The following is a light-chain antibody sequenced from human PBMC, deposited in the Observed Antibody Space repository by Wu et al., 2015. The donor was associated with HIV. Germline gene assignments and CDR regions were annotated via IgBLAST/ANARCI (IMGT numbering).Light chain of an antibody. CDR2: GAS. J-gene: IGKJ5*01. Sequence: EIVLTQSPATLSLSPGERATLSCRASQRVSNNLAWYQQKLGQAPRLLIHGASIRATGIPVRFSGTGSGTDFTLTISSLEPDDFAIYYCQQRNIWPLTFGQGTRLELK. CDR1: QRVSNN. V-gene: IGKV3-11*01. CDR3: QQRNIWPLT.